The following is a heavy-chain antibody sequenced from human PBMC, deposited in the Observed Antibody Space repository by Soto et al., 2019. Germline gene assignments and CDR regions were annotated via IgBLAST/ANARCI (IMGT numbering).Heavy chain of an antibody. D-gene: IGHD5-12*01. CDR3: ARVGGYSDPEVAFDI. CDR2: ISAYNGNT. J-gene: IGHJ3*02. V-gene: IGHV1-18*01. Sequence: XSVKVSFNASGYTFTSYGITLVRQSPGQGLEWMGWISAYNGNTNYAQKLQGRVTMTTDTSTSTAYMELRSLRSHDTAVYYCARVGGYSDPEVAFDIWGQGTMVTVSS. CDR1: GYTFTSYG.